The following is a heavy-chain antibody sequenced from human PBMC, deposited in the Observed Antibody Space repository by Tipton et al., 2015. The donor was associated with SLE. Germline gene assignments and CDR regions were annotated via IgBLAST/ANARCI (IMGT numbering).Heavy chain of an antibody. J-gene: IGHJ3*02. CDR3: ASYSGSYYDAFDI. Sequence: TLSLTCAVYGGSFSGYYWSWIRQPPGKGLEWIGEINHRGSTNYNPSLKSRVTISVDTSKNQFSLKLSSVTAADTAVYYCASYSGSYYDAFDIWGQGTMVTVSS. V-gene: IGHV4-34*01. CDR1: GGSFSGYY. D-gene: IGHD1-26*01. CDR2: INHRGST.